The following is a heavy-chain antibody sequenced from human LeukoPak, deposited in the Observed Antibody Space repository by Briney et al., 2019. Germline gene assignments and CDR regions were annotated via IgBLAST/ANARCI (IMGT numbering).Heavy chain of an antibody. D-gene: IGHD2-15*01. Sequence: ASAKVSCKASGYTFTSYGISWVRQAPGQGLEWMGWISAYNGNTNYAQKLQGRVTMTTDTSTSTAYMELRSLRSDDTAGYYGGRTPYDCSGGSCYGFDPWGQGTLVTVSS. CDR2: ISAYNGNT. V-gene: IGHV1-18*01. J-gene: IGHJ5*02. CDR1: GYTFTSYG. CDR3: GRTPYDCSGGSCYGFDP.